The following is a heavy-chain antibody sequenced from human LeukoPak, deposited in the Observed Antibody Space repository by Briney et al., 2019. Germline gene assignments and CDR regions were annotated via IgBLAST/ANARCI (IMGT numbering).Heavy chain of an antibody. CDR2: IYYSGST. J-gene: IGHJ2*01. V-gene: IGHV4-59*01. CDR1: GGSISSYY. Sequence: KPSETLSLTCTVSGGSISSYYWSWIRQPPGKGLEWIGYIYYSGSTNYNPSLKSRVTISVDTSKNQFSLKLSSVTAADTAVYYCARKRQTTVTTYWYFDLWGRGTLVTVSS. CDR3: ARKRQTTVTTYWYFDL. D-gene: IGHD4-17*01.